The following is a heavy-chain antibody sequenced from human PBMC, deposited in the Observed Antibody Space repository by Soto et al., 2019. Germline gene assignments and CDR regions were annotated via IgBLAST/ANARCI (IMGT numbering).Heavy chain of an antibody. D-gene: IGHD6-13*01. V-gene: IGHV1-69*12. CDR1: GGTFGIYA. CDR2: IIAFSDIV. CDR3: ARSLYSSSWYHSGNSYYYYGMDV. Sequence: QVQLVQSGAEVKKPGSSVKVSCKASGGTFGIYAITWVRQAPGQGLEWMGGIIAFSDIVNYTQKLQGRVTITADESTSTAYLDLSSLRSDDTAVYYCARSLYSSSWYHSGNSYYYYGMDVWGQWTTVTVSS. J-gene: IGHJ6*02.